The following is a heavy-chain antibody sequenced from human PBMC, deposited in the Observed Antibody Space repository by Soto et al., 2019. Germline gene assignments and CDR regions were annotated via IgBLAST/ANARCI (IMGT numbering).Heavy chain of an antibody. CDR2: VYYSGTI. Sequence: PSETLSLTCTVSGGSISSGGSYWAWIRQSLGKGLEWLGSVYYSGTIYYNPSLRSRVTISVDQSKNRFSLRLSSVTTADTALYYCARTTAVPNTLRSRYFFDYWGQGTLVTVSS. CDR1: GGSISSGGSY. D-gene: IGHD3-9*01. CDR3: ARTTAVPNTLRSRYFFDY. V-gene: IGHV4-39*07. J-gene: IGHJ4*02.